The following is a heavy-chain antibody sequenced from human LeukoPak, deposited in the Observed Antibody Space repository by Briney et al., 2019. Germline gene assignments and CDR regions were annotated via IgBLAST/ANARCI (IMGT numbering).Heavy chain of an antibody. V-gene: IGHV4-31*03. CDR1: GGSISSGGYY. CDR3: ARGMHYYGSGSDYFNY. D-gene: IGHD3-10*01. J-gene: IGHJ4*02. Sequence: PSETLSLTCTVSGGSISSGGYYWSWIRQHPGKGLEWIGYIYYSGSTYYNPSLKSRVTISVDTSKNQFSLKLSSVTAADTAVYYCARGMHYYGSGSDYFNYWGQGTLVTVSS. CDR2: IYYSGST.